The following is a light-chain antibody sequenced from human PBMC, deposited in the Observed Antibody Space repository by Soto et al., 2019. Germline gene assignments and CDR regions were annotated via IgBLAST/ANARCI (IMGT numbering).Light chain of an antibody. CDR1: SSNIGSNT. CDR3: AGWDDSLNGAV. J-gene: IGLJ7*01. V-gene: IGLV1-44*01. Sequence: QSVLTQPPSASGTPGQRVTISCSGSSSNIGSNTVNWYQQLPGTAPKLLIYSNNQRPSGVPDRFSGSKSGTSASLAISGLQTEDEADYYCAGWDDSLNGAVFGGGTQLTVL. CDR2: SNN.